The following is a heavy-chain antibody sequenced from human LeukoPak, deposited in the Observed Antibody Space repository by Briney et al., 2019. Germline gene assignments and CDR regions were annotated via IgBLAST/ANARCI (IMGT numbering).Heavy chain of an antibody. CDR1: GYTFTSYY. Sequence: ASVKVSCKASGYTFTSYYMHWVRQAPGQGLEWMGIINPSGGSTSYAQKFQGRVTITVDSSKTTAYMELNSLTSGDTAMYYCARARTTVTYDFDYWGQGTLVAVSS. CDR3: ARARTTVTYDFDY. J-gene: IGHJ4*02. D-gene: IGHD4-11*01. CDR2: INPSGGST. V-gene: IGHV1-46*01.